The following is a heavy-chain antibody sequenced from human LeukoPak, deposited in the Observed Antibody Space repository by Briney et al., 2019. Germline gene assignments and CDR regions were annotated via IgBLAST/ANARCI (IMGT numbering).Heavy chain of an antibody. J-gene: IGHJ4*02. CDR3: ARDAADYYDSSGSDY. CDR2: ISAYNGDT. D-gene: IGHD3-22*01. V-gene: IGHV1-18*01. CDR1: AYTYTNYG. Sequence: ASVKVSGKASAYTYTNYGISWVRQAPGQGLEWMGWISAYNGDTNYAQKFQDRVTMTTDTSMSTAYMELRSLRSDDTAVYYCARDAADYYDSSGSDYWGQGTLVTVSS.